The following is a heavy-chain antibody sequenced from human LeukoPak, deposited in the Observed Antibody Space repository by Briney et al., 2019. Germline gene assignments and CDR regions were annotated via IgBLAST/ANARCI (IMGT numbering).Heavy chain of an antibody. V-gene: IGHV3-48*04. CDR3: ARVGVVVVAASDAFDI. CDR2: XSSSSSTI. J-gene: IGHJ3*02. Sequence: AASGFTFSSXXXXWXRXAPXKXXXXXXXXSSSSSTIYYADSVKGRFTISRDNAKNSLYLQMNSLRAEDTAVYYCARVGVVVVAASDAFDIWGQGTMVTVSS. D-gene: IGHD2-15*01. CDR1: GFTFSSXX.